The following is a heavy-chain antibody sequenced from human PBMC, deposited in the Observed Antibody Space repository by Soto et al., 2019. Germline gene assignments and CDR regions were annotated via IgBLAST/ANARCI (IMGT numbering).Heavy chain of an antibody. J-gene: IGHJ5*02. V-gene: IGHV3-9*01. D-gene: IGHD1-1*01. Sequence: GGSLRLSCSASGFTFDNCAMHCVRQAPGKGLEWVSVISWDSTSVGYADSVKGRFTISRDDAKNSLYLQMNSLRREDTALYYCVQGRYPTMATPLDHWGQGTLVTVSS. CDR3: VQGRYPTMATPLDH. CDR1: GFTFDNCA. CDR2: ISWDSTSV.